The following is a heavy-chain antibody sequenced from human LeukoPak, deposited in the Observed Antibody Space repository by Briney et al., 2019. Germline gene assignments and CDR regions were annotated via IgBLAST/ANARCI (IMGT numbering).Heavy chain of an antibody. D-gene: IGHD3-16*01. Sequence: SETLSLTCTVSGGSISSDYWSWLRQPAGKGLEWIGRIYTSGSTNYNPSLKSRVTISVDTSKNQFSLKLSSVTAADTAVYYCARVLWGGGWFDPWGQGTLVTVSS. V-gene: IGHV4-4*07. CDR2: IYTSGST. J-gene: IGHJ5*02. CDR1: GGSISSDY. CDR3: ARVLWGGGWFDP.